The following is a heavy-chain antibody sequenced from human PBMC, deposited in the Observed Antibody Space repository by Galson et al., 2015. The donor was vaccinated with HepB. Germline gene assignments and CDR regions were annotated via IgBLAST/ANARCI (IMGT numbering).Heavy chain of an antibody. V-gene: IGHV1-69*13. CDR1: GGTFSSYA. Sequence: QSGAEVKKPGASVKVSCKASGGTFSSYAISWVRQAPGQGLEWMGGIIPIFGTANYAQKFQGRVTITADESTSTAYMELSSLRSEDTAVYYCARDDDYYDSSGYRTTFDYWGQGTLVTVSS. CDR3: ARDDDYYDSSGYRTTFDY. J-gene: IGHJ4*02. D-gene: IGHD3-22*01. CDR2: IIPIFGTA.